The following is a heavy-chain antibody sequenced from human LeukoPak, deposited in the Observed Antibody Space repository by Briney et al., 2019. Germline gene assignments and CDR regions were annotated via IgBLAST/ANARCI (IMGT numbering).Heavy chain of an antibody. CDR2: ISGSGGST. CDR3: AKVGIEWTYYFDS. V-gene: IGHV3-23*01. D-gene: IGHD2-2*03. J-gene: IGHJ4*02. Sequence: GGSLRLSCAASGFTFSSYAMSWVRQAPGKGLEWVSGISGSGGSTYYADSVKGRFTISRDNSKNTLYLQMNSLRAEDTAIYYCAKVGIEWTYYFDSWGQGTLVTVSS. CDR1: GFTFSSYA.